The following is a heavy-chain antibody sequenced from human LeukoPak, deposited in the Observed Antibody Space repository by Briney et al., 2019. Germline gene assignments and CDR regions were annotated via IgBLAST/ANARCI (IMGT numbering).Heavy chain of an antibody. D-gene: IGHD6-19*01. Sequence: GRSLRLSCAASGFTLSNYVMHWVRQGPGKGLEWVAVISSDGSNIHYADSVKGRFTISRDNSKNTLYLQMDSLRAEDTAVYYCSRDIVEVAEDYWGQGTLVTVSS. CDR2: ISSDGSNI. J-gene: IGHJ4*02. V-gene: IGHV3-30-3*01. CDR1: GFTLSNYV. CDR3: SRDIVEVAEDY.